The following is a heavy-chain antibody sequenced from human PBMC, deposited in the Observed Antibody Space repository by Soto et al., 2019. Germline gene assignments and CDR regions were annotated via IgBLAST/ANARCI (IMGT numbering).Heavy chain of an antibody. D-gene: IGHD3-22*01. Sequence: SETLSLTCTVSGGSISSSSYYWGWIRQPPGKGLEWIGSIYYSGSTYYNPSLKSRVTISVDTSKNQFSLKLSSVTAADTAMYYCAREVGFIITRCYESNWFDSRGQGTLVTGS. CDR1: GGSISSSSYY. J-gene: IGHJ5*01. V-gene: IGHV4-39*07. CDR3: AREVGFIITRCYESNWFDS. CDR2: IYYSGST.